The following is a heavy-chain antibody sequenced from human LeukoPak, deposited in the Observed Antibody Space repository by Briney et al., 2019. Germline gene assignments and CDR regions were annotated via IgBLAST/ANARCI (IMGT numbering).Heavy chain of an antibody. CDR2: ISSSGSTI. J-gene: IGHJ3*02. CDR3: ARDSSSSWDAFDI. V-gene: IGHV3-11*04. D-gene: IGHD6-6*01. CDR1: GFTFSDYY. Sequence: GGSLRLSCAASGFTFSDYYMSWIRQAPGKGLEWVSYISSSGSTIYYADSVKGRFTISRDNAKNSLYLQMNSLRAEDTAVYYCARDSSSSWDAFDIWGQGTMVTVSS.